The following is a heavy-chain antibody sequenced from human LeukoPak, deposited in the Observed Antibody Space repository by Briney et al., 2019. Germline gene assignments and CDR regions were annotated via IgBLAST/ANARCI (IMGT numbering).Heavy chain of an antibody. CDR2: INPNSGGT. Sequence: ASLKVSCKASGYTFTGYYMQWVRQAPGQGLEWMGWINPNSGGTNYAQKFQGRVTMTRDTSISTAYMELSRLRSDDTAVYYCARGAAAPYYYYMDVWGKGTTVTVSS. CDR1: GYTFTGYY. V-gene: IGHV1-2*02. CDR3: ARGAAAPYYYYMDV. D-gene: IGHD6-13*01. J-gene: IGHJ6*03.